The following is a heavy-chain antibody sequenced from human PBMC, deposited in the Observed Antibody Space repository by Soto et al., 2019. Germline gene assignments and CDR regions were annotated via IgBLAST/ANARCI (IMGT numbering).Heavy chain of an antibody. J-gene: IGHJ4*02. CDR1: GFTFSNYG. V-gene: IGHV3-30*18. CDR2: ISYDGSNK. CDR3: VKDGNEYNSGWYAPSFDY. D-gene: IGHD6-19*01. Sequence: HLVDSGGGVVQPGRSLRLSCAASGFTFSNYGMHSVRQAPGKGLEWVAVISYDGSNKYYSDSVKGRFTISRDNSNNTLYLQMNSLRPEDTAVYFCVKDGNEYNSGWYAPSFDYWGQGTLVTVSS.